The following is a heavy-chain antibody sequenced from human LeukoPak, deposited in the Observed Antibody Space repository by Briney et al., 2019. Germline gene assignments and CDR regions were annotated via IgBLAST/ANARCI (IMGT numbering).Heavy chain of an antibody. V-gene: IGHV4-30-4*01. D-gene: IGHD1-1*01. CDR1: GGSISSGDYY. J-gene: IGHJ6*02. CDR2: IYYSGST. CDR3: ARVELYYYGMDV. Sequence: PSETLSLTCTVSGGSISSGDYYWSWIRQPPGKGLEWIGYIYYSGSTYYNPSLKSRVTISVDTSKNQFSLKLSSVTAADTVVYYCARVELYYYGMDVWGQGTTVTVSS.